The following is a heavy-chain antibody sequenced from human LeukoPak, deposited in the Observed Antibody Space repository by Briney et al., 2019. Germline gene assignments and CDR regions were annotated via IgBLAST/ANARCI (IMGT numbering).Heavy chain of an antibody. D-gene: IGHD3-22*01. V-gene: IGHV3-30*02. Sequence: PGGSLRLSCAASGFPFSSYGVLWVRQAPGKGLEWVSFTRYDGSNKYYADSVKGRFTISRDNSKNTLYLQMNSLRTEGTAVYYCAKPPLHDTFAFDYWGQGTLVTVSS. CDR1: GFPFSSYG. J-gene: IGHJ4*02. CDR3: AKPPLHDTFAFDY. CDR2: TRYDGSNK.